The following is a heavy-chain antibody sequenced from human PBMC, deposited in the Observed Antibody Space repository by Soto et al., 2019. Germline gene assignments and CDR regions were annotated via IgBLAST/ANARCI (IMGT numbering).Heavy chain of an antibody. V-gene: IGHV3-23*01. D-gene: IGHD3-10*01. J-gene: IGHJ3*02. CDR1: GFTFSSYA. CDR2: ISGSGGST. CDR3: AKDNVLLWFGEYNDAFDI. Sequence: GGSLRLSCAASGFTFSSYAMSWVRQAPGKGLEWVSAISGSGGSTYYADSVKGRFTISRDNSKNTLYLQMNSLRAEETAVYYCAKDNVLLWFGEYNDAFDIWGQGTMVTVSS.